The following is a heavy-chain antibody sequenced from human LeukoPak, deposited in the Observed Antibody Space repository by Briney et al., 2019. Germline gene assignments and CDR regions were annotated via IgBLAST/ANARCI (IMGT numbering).Heavy chain of an antibody. CDR2: FYHSGIT. J-gene: IGHJ6*03. CDR1: GYSISSGYF. CDR3: ARAQWELRAYYYYMDV. D-gene: IGHD1-26*01. Sequence: SETLSLTCTVSGYSISSGYFWGWIRQPPGKGLEWIGSFYHSGITYYNPSLKSRVTISVEMSKNQFSLKLSSVTAADTAVYYCARAQWELRAYYYYMDVWGKGTTVTISS. V-gene: IGHV4-38-2*02.